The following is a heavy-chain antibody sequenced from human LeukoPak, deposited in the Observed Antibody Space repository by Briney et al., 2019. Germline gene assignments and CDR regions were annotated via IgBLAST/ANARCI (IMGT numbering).Heavy chain of an antibody. V-gene: IGHV3-21*01. CDR3: ARVCYGQADN. D-gene: IGHD2-2*01. J-gene: IGHJ4*02. Sequence: GGSLRLSCAASGFTFSSYTMNWVRQAPGKGLEWVSSISRSSGSIYYADSVRGRFTISRDNAKNSLFLQMNSLRTEDTAVYYCARVCYGQADNWGQGILVTVSS. CDR1: GFTFSSYT. CDR2: ISRSSGSI.